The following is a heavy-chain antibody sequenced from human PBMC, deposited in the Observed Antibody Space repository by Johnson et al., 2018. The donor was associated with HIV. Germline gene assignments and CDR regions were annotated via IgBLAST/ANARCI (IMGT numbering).Heavy chain of an antibody. Sequence: QVQLVESGGGVVQPGRSLRLSCAASGFTFSSYCMHWVRQAPGKGLEWVAVISYDGSNKYYADSVKGRFTISRDNSKNTLFLQMNSLRTEDMAVYYCARGAGYFDWLSADEGFAFDIWGQGTMVTVSS. CDR2: ISYDGSNK. CDR3: ARGAGYFDWLSADEGFAFDI. J-gene: IGHJ3*02. CDR1: GFTFSSYC. D-gene: IGHD3-9*01. V-gene: IGHV3-30*03.